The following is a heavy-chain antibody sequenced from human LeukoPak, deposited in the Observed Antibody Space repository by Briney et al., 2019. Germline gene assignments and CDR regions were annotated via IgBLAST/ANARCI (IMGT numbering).Heavy chain of an antibody. CDR2: IIPIFGTA. CDR1: GYTFTSYD. V-gene: IGHV1-69*05. Sequence: GASVKVSCKASGYTFTSYDINWVRQATGQGLEWMGGIIPIFGTANYAQKFQGRVTITTDESTSTAYMELSSLRSEDTAVYYCARGHGFTWAFDYWGQGTLVTVSS. D-gene: IGHD4-17*01. CDR3: ARGHGFTWAFDY. J-gene: IGHJ4*02.